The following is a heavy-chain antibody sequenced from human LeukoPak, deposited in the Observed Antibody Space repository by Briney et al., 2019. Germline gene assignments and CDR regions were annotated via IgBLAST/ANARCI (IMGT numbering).Heavy chain of an antibody. CDR3: ARVGDGYNLPYGMDV. CDR1: GGSISSHY. Sequence: PSETLTLTCTVSGGSISSHYWSWIRQPPGKGLGWIGYIDYSGSTNYNPSLKSRVTISVDTSKNQFSLKLSSVTAADTAVYYRARVGDGYNLPYGMDVWGQGTTVTVSS. D-gene: IGHD5-24*01. CDR2: IDYSGST. J-gene: IGHJ6*02. V-gene: IGHV4-59*11.